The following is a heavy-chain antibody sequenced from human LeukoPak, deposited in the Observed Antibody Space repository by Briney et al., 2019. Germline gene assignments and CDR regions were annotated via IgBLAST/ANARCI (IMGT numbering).Heavy chain of an antibody. CDR2: IIPVLNIT. CDR3: ARDQGLTAPPPYGLDV. D-gene: IGHD5-18*01. V-gene: IGHV1-69*04. CDR1: GGTFSSSA. Sequence: SVKVSCKTSGGTFSSSAITWVRQAPGQGLEWMGRIIPVLNITTYAQRFQGSVTITADTSTSTVYMELSSLRSEETAVYYCARDQGLTAPPPYGLDVWGQGTTVIVSS. J-gene: IGHJ6*02.